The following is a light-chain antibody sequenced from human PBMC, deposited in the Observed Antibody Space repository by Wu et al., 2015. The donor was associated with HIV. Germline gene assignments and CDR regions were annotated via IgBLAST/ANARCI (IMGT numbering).Light chain of an antibody. V-gene: IGKV3-15*01. CDR1: QSVSNY. Sequence: EIVLTQSPDTLSLSPGERATLSCRASQSVSNYLVWYQQKPGQAPRLLIYGASTRATGIPARFSGSGSGTEFTLTISSMQSEDFAVYYCQQYNNWLTWTFGQGTKVEIK. CDR2: GAS. J-gene: IGKJ1*01. CDR3: QQYNNWLTWT.